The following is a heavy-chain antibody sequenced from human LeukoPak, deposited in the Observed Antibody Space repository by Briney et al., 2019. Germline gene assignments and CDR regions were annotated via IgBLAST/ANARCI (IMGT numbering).Heavy chain of an antibody. CDR3: ARPRYCYSTDCHLDY. Sequence: ASVKVSCKASGYTFTTYAMHWVRQAPGQGLEWMGWINTNTGNPTYAQGFTGRFVFSLDTSVTTAYLQISSLRAEDSAVYYCARPRYCYSTDCHLDYWGQGTLVTVSS. V-gene: IGHV7-4-1*02. D-gene: IGHD2/OR15-2a*01. CDR1: GYTFTTYA. CDR2: INTNTGNP. J-gene: IGHJ4*02.